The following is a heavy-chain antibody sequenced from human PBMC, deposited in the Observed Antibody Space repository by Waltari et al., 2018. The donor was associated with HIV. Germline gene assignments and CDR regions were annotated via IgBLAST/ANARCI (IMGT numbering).Heavy chain of an antibody. J-gene: IGHJ4*02. D-gene: IGHD2-15*01. V-gene: IGHV3-7*01. CDR1: GFNFSSYW. Sequence: EVQLEESGGGLVQPGGSLRLSCAVSGFNFSSYWMSWVRQVPGKGLEWVANIKYDVSEVFYADSVKGRFTISRDNEKKVIYLQMNSLRGEDTALYQCVREGRCYCFDYWGQGTLVSVSS. CDR2: IKYDVSEV. CDR3: VREGRCYCFDY.